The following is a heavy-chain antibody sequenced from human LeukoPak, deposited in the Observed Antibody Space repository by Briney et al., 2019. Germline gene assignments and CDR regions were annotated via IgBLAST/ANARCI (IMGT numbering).Heavy chain of an antibody. D-gene: IGHD2-15*01. V-gene: IGHV3-74*01. Sequence: HPGGSLRLSCAASGFTFSSYEMNWVRQAPGKGLVWVSRINSDGSSTSYADSVKGRFTISRDNAKNTLYLQMNSLRAEDTAVYYCARSPYDCSGSSCYPDYFDYWGQGTLVTVSS. CDR2: INSDGSST. CDR3: ARSPYDCSGSSCYPDYFDY. CDR1: GFTFSSYE. J-gene: IGHJ4*02.